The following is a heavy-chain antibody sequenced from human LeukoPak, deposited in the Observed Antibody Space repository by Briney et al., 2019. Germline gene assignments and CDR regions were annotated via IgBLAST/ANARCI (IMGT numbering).Heavy chain of an antibody. Sequence: PGGSLRLSCATSGFTFNNYNMNWVRQAPGRALEWVSSITSSGTYIFYADSVKGRFTISRDNAKNSLYLQMNSLRAEDTAVYYCARDQGGDWNYDLDAFDIWGQGTMVTVSS. D-gene: IGHD1-7*01. CDR2: ITSSGTYI. J-gene: IGHJ3*02. V-gene: IGHV3-21*01. CDR3: ARDQGGDWNYDLDAFDI. CDR1: GFTFNNYN.